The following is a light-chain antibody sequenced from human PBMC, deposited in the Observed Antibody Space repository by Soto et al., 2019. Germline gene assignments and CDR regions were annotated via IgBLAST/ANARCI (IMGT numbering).Light chain of an antibody. J-gene: IGLJ1*01. Sequence: QSVLTQPASVSGSPGQSIAISCTGTSSDVGGYNYVSWHQQHPGKAPKVLISVVSNRPSGVSNRFSGSKSGNTASLTISGLQAEDEADYYCSSYRSGGTFVFGSGTKVTVL. CDR1: SSDVGGYNY. CDR2: VVS. V-gene: IGLV2-14*01. CDR3: SSYRSGGTFV.